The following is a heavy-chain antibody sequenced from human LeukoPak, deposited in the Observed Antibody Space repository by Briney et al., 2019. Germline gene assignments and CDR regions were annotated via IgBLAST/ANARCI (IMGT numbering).Heavy chain of an antibody. V-gene: IGHV3-74*01. Sequence: GGSLRLSCAASGYTFNFYWMNWVRQAPGKGLVWVSRINGDGSTTTYADSVKGRFTISRDNAKNTLYLQMNSLRDEDTAVYYCSRDQTFYSYYYYMGVWGKGTTVTVSS. J-gene: IGHJ6*03. CDR1: GYTFNFYW. CDR3: SRDQTFYSYYYYMGV. CDR2: INGDGSTT.